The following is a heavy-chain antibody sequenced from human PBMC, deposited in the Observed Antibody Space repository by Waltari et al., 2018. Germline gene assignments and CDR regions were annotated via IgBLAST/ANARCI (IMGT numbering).Heavy chain of an antibody. CDR1: GGSISSSSYY. CDR2: IYYSGST. V-gene: IGHV4-39*07. J-gene: IGHJ5*02. D-gene: IGHD3-3*01. Sequence: QLQLQESGPGLVKPSETLSLTCTVPGGSISSSSYYWGWIRQPPGQGLEWIGSIYYSGSTYYNPSLKSRVTISVDTSKNQFSLKLSSVTAADTAVYYCARAARFWSGLGEEGWFDPWGQGTLVTVSS. CDR3: ARAARFWSGLGEEGWFDP.